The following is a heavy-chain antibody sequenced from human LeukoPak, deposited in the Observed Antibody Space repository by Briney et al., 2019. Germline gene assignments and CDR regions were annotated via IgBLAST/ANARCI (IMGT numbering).Heavy chain of an antibody. Sequence: ASVKVSCKASGDTFSSYAISWVRQAPGQGLEWMGRIIPILDIANYAQKFQGRVTITADKSTTTAYMELNSLRSEDTAVHYCARDQKGYGSGSYGYYFDYWGQGTLVTVSS. CDR3: ARDQKGYGSGSYGYYFDY. CDR2: IIPILDIA. D-gene: IGHD3-10*01. CDR1: GDTFSSYA. V-gene: IGHV1-69*04. J-gene: IGHJ4*02.